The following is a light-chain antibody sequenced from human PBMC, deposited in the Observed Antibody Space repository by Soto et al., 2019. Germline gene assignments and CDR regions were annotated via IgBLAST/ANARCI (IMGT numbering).Light chain of an antibody. V-gene: IGKV1-8*01. Sequence: AIRMTQSPSSFSASTGDRVTITCRATQGISNYLAWYQQKPGKAPKLLIYRASVLESGVPSRFIGGGSGTNFSLTISSLQAEDVATYFCQQYHSYPLTFGGGTKVEIK. CDR2: RAS. CDR1: QGISNY. CDR3: QQYHSYPLT. J-gene: IGKJ4*01.